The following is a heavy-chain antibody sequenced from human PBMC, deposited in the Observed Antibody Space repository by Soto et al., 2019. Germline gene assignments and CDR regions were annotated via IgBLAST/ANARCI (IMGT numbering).Heavy chain of an antibody. CDR3: AIGFPLSFDP. D-gene: IGHD3-16*02. V-gene: IGHV1-3*01. J-gene: IGHJ5*02. CDR1: GYTCTNYA. CDR2: INAGNGNT. Sequence: ASVKVSCKASGYTCTNYAMHWVLQAPGQRLEWMGWINAGNGNTKYSQKFQGRVTITRDTSASTAYMELSSLRSEDTAVYYCAIGFPLSFDPWGQGTLVTVSS.